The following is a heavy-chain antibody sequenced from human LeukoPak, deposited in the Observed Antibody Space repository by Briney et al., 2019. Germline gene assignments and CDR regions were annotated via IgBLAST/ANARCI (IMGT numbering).Heavy chain of an antibody. CDR2: IFYSGST. J-gene: IGHJ4*02. D-gene: IGHD6-19*01. V-gene: IGHV4-59*08. Sequence: SETLSLTCTVSGGSITSYYWSWIRQPPGKGLEWIGYIFYSGSTNYNPSLKSRVTISVDTSKSQFSLNLSSVTAADTAMYYCARHGRNSGAPNYWGQGTLVTVSS. CDR1: GGSITSYY. CDR3: ARHGRNSGAPNY.